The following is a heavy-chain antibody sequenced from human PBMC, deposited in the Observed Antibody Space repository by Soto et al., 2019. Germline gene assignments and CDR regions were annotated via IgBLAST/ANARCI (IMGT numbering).Heavy chain of an antibody. Sequence: QVQLVQSGAEVKKPGASVKVSCKASGYTFTSYGISWVRQAPGQGLEWMGWISAYNGNTNYAQKLQGRVTMTTDTSTSTAYMELRSLRSDDTAVYYCATDVVVRDVIVVVVAARESDAFDIWGQGTMVTVSS. CDR3: ATDVVVRDVIVVVVAARESDAFDI. V-gene: IGHV1-18*01. CDR1: GYTFTSYG. CDR2: ISAYNGNT. D-gene: IGHD2-15*01. J-gene: IGHJ3*02.